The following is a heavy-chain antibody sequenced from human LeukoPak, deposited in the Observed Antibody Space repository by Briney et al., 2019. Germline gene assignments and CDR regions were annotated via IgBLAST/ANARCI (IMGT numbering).Heavy chain of an antibody. CDR2: INPNGGGT. V-gene: IGHV1-2*06. CDR3: ARDWSMTTLDY. Sequence: ASVKVSCKASGYTFIGYYMHWVRQAPGQGLEWMGRINPNGGGTDYAQKFQGRVTMTRDTSISTAYLEFSSLRSDDTAVYYCARDWSMTTLDYWGQGTLVTVSS. D-gene: IGHD4-17*01. CDR1: GYTFIGYY. J-gene: IGHJ4*02.